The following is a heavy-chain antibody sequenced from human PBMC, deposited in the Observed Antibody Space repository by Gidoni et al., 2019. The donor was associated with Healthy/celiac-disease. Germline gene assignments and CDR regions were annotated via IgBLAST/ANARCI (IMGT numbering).Heavy chain of an antibody. D-gene: IGHD3-22*01. CDR1: GGSISSSSYY. CDR2: IYYSGST. CDR3: ASSQYDSSGYYLPYYGMDV. J-gene: IGHJ6*02. Sequence: QLQLQESGPGLVKPSETLSLTCTVSGGSISSSSYYWGWIRQPPGKGLEWIGSIYYSGSTYYNPSLKSRVTISVDTSKNQFSLKLSSVTAADTAVYYCASSQYDSSGYYLPYYGMDVWGQGTTVTVSS. V-gene: IGHV4-39*01.